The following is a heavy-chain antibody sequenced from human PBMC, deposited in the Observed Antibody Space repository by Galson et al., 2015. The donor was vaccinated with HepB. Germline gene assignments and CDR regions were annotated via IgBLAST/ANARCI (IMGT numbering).Heavy chain of an antibody. CDR3: ASRIIGTTGFYY. CDR1: GFNFTGYA. D-gene: IGHD1-20*01. Sequence: SLRLSCAASGFNFTGYAMYWVRQAPGKGLEWVSDVSGGGTNTYYADSVKGRFTISRDNSKNTLHLQMSNLRVEDTAVYYCASRIIGTTGFYYWGQGTLVTVSS. V-gene: IGHV3-23*01. CDR2: VSGGGTNT. J-gene: IGHJ4*02.